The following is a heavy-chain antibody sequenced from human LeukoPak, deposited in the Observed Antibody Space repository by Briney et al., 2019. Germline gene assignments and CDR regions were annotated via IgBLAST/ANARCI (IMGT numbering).Heavy chain of an antibody. CDR2: IRYDGINK. V-gene: IGHV3-30*02. J-gene: IGHJ4*02. D-gene: IGHD3-10*01. Sequence: GGSLRLSCAVSGFTFSSYDMHWVRQAPGKGLEWVAFIRYDGINKYYADSLKGRFTISRDNSKNTLYLQMNSLRAEDTAVYYCAKDYYGSGRAFYFDYWGQGTLVTVSS. CDR1: GFTFSSYD. CDR3: AKDYYGSGRAFYFDY.